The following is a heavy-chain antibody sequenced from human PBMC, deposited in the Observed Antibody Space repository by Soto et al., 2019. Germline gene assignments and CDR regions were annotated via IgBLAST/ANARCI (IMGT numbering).Heavy chain of an antibody. D-gene: IGHD4-17*01. CDR3: ARVVNAVTTYYFDY. CDR2: ISSSGSTI. J-gene: IGHJ4*02. V-gene: IGHV3-11*01. Sequence: GGSLRLSCAASGFTFSDYYMSWIRQAPGKGLEWVSYISSSGSTIYYADSVKGRFTISRDNAKNSLYLQMNSLRAEDTAVYYCARVVNAVTTYYFDYWGQGTLVTVSS. CDR1: GFTFSDYY.